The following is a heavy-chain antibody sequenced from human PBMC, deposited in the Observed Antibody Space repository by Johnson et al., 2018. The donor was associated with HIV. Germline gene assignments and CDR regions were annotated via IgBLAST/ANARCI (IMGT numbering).Heavy chain of an antibody. CDR3: ASGVTARAPLLI. Sequence: QVQLVESGGGVVQPGRSLRLSCAASRFTFSNYPMHWVRQAPGKGLEWVAVISYDGTNTYYADSVRGRFTISRDNSRNTVSLQMIILRPKDTAMYYCASGVTARAPLLIWGQGTMVTVSS. J-gene: IGHJ3*02. D-gene: IGHD6-6*01. CDR1: RFTFSNYP. CDR2: ISYDGTNT. V-gene: IGHV3-30*14.